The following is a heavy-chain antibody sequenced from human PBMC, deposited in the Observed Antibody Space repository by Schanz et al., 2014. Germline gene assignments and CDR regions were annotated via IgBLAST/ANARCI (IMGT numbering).Heavy chain of an antibody. D-gene: IGHD5-18*01. J-gene: IGHJ5*02. CDR1: GFTMITYA. Sequence: QVQLVESGGGVVQPGRSLRLSCAASGFTMITYAMHWVRQPPGKGLEWVDIITYDGSNTYHADSVKGRFTISRDNAKNSVYLQINTLRAEYTAIYFCARDVYRSGRPFDLWGQGTLVTVSS. CDR3: ARDVYRSGRPFDL. V-gene: IGHV3-30*04. CDR2: ITYDGSNT.